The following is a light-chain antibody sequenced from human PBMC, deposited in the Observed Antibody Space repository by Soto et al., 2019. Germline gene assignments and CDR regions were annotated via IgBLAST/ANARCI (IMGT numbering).Light chain of an antibody. Sequence: EIVMTQSPATLSVSPGERATLSCRASQSVSTNLAWYQHKPGQAPRLLIHSASSRATGIPARFSGSGSGTELTLTISSLQSEDFAVYYCQQYNNWPWTFDQGTKVEIK. CDR3: QQYNNWPWT. CDR1: QSVSTN. V-gene: IGKV3-15*01. CDR2: SAS. J-gene: IGKJ1*01.